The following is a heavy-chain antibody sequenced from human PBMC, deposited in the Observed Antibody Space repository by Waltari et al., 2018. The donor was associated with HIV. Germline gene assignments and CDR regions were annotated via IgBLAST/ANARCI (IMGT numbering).Heavy chain of an antibody. D-gene: IGHD3-3*01. Sequence: QLQLVQSGAEVKKPGASVKVSCKASGYTFTSYYIHWVRQAPGQGLEWMGEISTRGGTTRYAQEFQRRCTRTRDTSARTVYMELGSLRSEDTAVYYCARDEGGGEYNDFWSGLDYYGMDVWGQGTTVTVSS. V-gene: IGHV1-46*01. CDR2: ISTRGGTT. CDR3: ARDEGGGEYNDFWSGLDYYGMDV. J-gene: IGHJ6*02. CDR1: GYTFTSYY.